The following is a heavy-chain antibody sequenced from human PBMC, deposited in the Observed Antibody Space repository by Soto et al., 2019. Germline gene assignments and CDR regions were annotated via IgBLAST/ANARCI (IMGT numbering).Heavy chain of an antibody. CDR2: IYYSGST. Sequence: SETLSLTYTVSGGSISSYYWSWIRQPPGKGLEWIGYIYYSGSTNYNPSLKSRVTISVDTSKNQFSLKLSSVTAADTAVYYCARRVRGYYPYYFDYWGQGTLVTVSS. CDR1: GGSISSYY. D-gene: IGHD3-22*01. J-gene: IGHJ4*02. CDR3: ARRVRGYYPYYFDY. V-gene: IGHV4-59*08.